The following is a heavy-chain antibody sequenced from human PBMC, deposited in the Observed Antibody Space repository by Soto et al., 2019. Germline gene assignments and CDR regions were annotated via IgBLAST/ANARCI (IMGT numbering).Heavy chain of an antibody. V-gene: IGHV1-69*12. D-gene: IGHD2-15*01. CDR3: ARHPGGRGYYYGMDV. CDR2: IIPIFGTA. Sequence: QVQLVQSGAEVKKPGSSVKVSCKASGGTFSSYAISWVRQAPGQGLEWMGGIIPIFGTANYAQKFQGRVTXTAXXSXGTAYMELSSLRSEDTAVYYCARHPGGRGYYYGMDVWGQGTTVTVSS. J-gene: IGHJ6*02. CDR1: GGTFSSYA.